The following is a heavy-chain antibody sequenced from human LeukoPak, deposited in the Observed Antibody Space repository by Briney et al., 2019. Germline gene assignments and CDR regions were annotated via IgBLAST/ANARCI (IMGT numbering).Heavy chain of an antibody. CDR3: TNAIAVAGPYYYYYYMDV. D-gene: IGHD6-19*01. Sequence: GGSLRLSCAASGFTFSSYEMNWVRQASGKGLEWVGRIRSKANSYATAYAASVKGRFTISRDDSKNTAYLQMNSLKTEDTAVYYCTNAIAVAGPYYYYYYMDVWGKGTTVTISS. CDR1: GFTFSSYE. V-gene: IGHV3-73*01. CDR2: IRSKANSYAT. J-gene: IGHJ6*03.